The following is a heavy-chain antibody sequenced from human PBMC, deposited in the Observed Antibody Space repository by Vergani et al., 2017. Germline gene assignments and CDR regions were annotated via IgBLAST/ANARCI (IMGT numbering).Heavy chain of an antibody. CDR3: AKDGRENSDYGYFDY. CDR2: IGYDGRIK. J-gene: IGHJ4*02. V-gene: IGHV3-30*02. Sequence: VQLLESGGDLVQPGGSLRLSCTASGFIFSTYAMSWVRQAPGKGLEWVAFIGYDGRIKYNVDSVKGRFTISRDTSKKTLSLQMRSLRADDTAVYYCAKDGRENSDYGYFDYWGQGTLVTVSS. D-gene: IGHD4-17*01. CDR1: GFIFSTYA.